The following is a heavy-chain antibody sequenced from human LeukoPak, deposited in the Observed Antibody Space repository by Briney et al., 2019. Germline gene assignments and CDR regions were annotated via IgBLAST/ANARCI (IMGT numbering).Heavy chain of an antibody. CDR2: IDDDGSDT. V-gene: IGHV3-74*01. J-gene: IGHJ4*02. Sequence: GGSLRLSCAASGFTFSRYWMHWVRQAPGKGLVWVSRIDDDGSDTDYADSVKGRVTISRDNAKNTLYLQMNSLRAEDTAVYYCARVGALWYPDYWGQGTLVTVSS. CDR3: ARVGALWYPDY. CDR1: GFTFSRYW. D-gene: IGHD1-26*01.